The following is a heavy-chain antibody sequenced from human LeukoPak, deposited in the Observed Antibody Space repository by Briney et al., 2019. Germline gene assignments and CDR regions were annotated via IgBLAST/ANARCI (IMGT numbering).Heavy chain of an antibody. J-gene: IGHJ6*02. CDR1: GFTFSKYW. V-gene: IGHV3-48*04. D-gene: IGHD3-3*01. CDR2: ISSSSSTI. Sequence: GGSLRLSCEASGFTFSKYWMHWVRQAPGKALEWVSYISSSSSTIYYADSVRGRFTISRDSAKKTLYLQMNSLRADDTAVYYCARDRSPSEYTNYERAYYYGMDVWGHGTTVTVSS. CDR3: ARDRSPSEYTNYERAYYYGMDV.